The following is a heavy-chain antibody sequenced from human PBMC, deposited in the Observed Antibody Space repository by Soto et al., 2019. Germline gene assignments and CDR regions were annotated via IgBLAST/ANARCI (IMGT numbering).Heavy chain of an antibody. J-gene: IGHJ6*03. Sequence: QVQLVQSGAEVKKPGASVKVSCKASGYTFTSYAMHWVRQAPGRRLEWMGWINAGNGNTKYSQKFQGRVTITRDTSASTAYMELSSLRSEDTAVYYCARHQQLVSPGYYYYMDVWGKGTTVTVSS. V-gene: IGHV1-3*01. CDR2: INAGNGNT. D-gene: IGHD6-13*01. CDR1: GYTFTSYA. CDR3: ARHQQLVSPGYYYYMDV.